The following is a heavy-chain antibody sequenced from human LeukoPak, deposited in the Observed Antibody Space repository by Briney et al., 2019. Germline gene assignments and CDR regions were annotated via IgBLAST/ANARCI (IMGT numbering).Heavy chain of an antibody. CDR3: ARIRCGHTNGICYNY. D-gene: IGHD2-8*01. CDR1: GGSFSGYY. CDR2: INHSGST. J-gene: IGHJ4*02. Sequence: SETLSLTCAVYGGSFSGYYWSWIRQPPGKGLEWIGEINHSGSTNYNPSLKSRVTISVDTPENQFSLKLSSVTAADTAVYYCARIRCGHTNGICYNYWGQGTLVAVSS. V-gene: IGHV4-34*01.